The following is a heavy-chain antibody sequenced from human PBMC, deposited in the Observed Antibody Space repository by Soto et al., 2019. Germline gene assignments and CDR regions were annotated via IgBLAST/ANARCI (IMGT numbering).Heavy chain of an antibody. Sequence: PSETLSLTCTGSGDSITSSSFYWGWIRQPPGKGLEWIGHIFHTGATYQNPTLKSRLRMSVDTSKNQFSLNLSSVTATDTAVYYCARRRIVPTTNFDYWGQGTLVTVSS. V-gene: IGHV4-39*01. D-gene: IGHD1-26*01. CDR1: GDSITSSSFY. CDR3: ARRRIVPTTNFDY. CDR2: IFHTGAT. J-gene: IGHJ4*02.